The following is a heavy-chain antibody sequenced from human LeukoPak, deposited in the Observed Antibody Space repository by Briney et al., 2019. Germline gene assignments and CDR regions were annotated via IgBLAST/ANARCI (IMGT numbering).Heavy chain of an antibody. Sequence: GASVKVSCKASGYTFTGYYMHWVRQAPGQGLEWMGRTNPNSGGTNYAQKFQGRVSMNRDTSISTAYMELSRLRSDDTAVYYCARMYSSSWREEYYFDYWGQGTLVTVSS. D-gene: IGHD6-13*01. J-gene: IGHJ4*02. V-gene: IGHV1-2*06. CDR2: TNPNSGGT. CDR1: GYTFTGYY. CDR3: ARMYSSSWREEYYFDY.